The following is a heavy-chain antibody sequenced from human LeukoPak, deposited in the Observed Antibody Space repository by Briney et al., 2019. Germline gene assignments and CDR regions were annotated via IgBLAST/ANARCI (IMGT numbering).Heavy chain of an antibody. J-gene: IGHJ4*02. CDR1: GFTFSSYA. CDR3: AKDSYGPTGYFDH. CDR2: ISGSGGST. Sequence: PGGSLRLSCAASGFTFSSYAMSWVRQAPGKGLEWVSAISGSGGSTYYVDSVKGRFTISRDNSKNTLYLQMNSLRAEDTAVYYCAKDSYGPTGYFDHWGQGTLVTVSS. D-gene: IGHD5-18*01. V-gene: IGHV3-23*01.